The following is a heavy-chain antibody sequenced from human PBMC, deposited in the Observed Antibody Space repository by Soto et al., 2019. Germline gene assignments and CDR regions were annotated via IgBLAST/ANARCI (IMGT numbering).Heavy chain of an antibody. CDR1: GFTPTTTP. CDR3: AASFRYFDN. D-gene: IGHD3-9*01. V-gene: IGHV3-23*01. CDR2: ISGTASRT. Sequence: GSLRLSCAGSGFTPTTTPLSWVRQPPGKGLEWVTTISGTASRTYYVDSVKGRFFISRDNSKNTVTLQMNNLTVDDTAVYYCAASFRYFDNWGQGTRVTVSS. J-gene: IGHJ4*02.